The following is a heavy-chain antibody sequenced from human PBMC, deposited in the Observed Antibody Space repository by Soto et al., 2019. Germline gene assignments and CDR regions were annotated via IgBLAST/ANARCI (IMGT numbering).Heavy chain of an antibody. D-gene: IGHD4-17*01. Sequence: EVQLLESGGGLVQPGGSLRLSCAASGFTFSSYTMSWVRQAPGKGLEWVSAISGSGGSTYYADSVKGRFTISRDNSKNTLYLQMNSLRAEDTAVYYCAKRLTYGDRVFDYWGQGTLVTVSS. J-gene: IGHJ4*02. CDR1: GFTFSSYT. CDR2: ISGSGGST. V-gene: IGHV3-23*01. CDR3: AKRLTYGDRVFDY.